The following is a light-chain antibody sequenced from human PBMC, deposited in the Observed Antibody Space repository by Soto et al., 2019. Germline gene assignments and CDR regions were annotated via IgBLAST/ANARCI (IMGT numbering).Light chain of an antibody. V-gene: IGKV3-15*01. Sequence: IVMTQSPATLSVSPGERATLSCRASQSVSSNLAWYQQKPGQAPRLLIYGASTRATGIPARFSGSGSGTEFTLTISSLQSEDFAVYYCQQYNNWPAITVGQGTRLEI. CDR1: QSVSSN. J-gene: IGKJ5*01. CDR3: QQYNNWPAIT. CDR2: GAS.